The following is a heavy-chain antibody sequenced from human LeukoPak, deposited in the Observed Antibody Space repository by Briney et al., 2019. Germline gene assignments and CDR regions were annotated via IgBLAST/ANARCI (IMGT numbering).Heavy chain of an antibody. V-gene: IGHV1-69*04. CDR2: IIPILVIA. Sequence: SVKVSCKASGGTFSSYAISWVRQAPGQGLEWMGRIIPILVIANYAQKFQGRVTITAEKSTSTAYMELSSLRSGDTAVYYCASTWVDTAMVTAFVYWGEGTLVTVSS. D-gene: IGHD5-18*01. CDR3: ASTWVDTAMVTAFVY. CDR1: GGTFSSYA. J-gene: IGHJ4*02.